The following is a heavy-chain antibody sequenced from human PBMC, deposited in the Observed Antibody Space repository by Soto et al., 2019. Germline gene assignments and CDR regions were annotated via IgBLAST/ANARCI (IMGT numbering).Heavy chain of an antibody. V-gene: IGHV3-23*01. Sequence: GGSLRLSCAASGFTFSSYAMSWVRQAPGKGLEWVSAISGSGGSTYYADSVKGRFTISRDNSKNTLYLQMNSLRAEDTAVYYCANSGWDHYYYYGMDVWGPGTTVTVSS. CDR1: GFTFSSYA. CDR2: ISGSGGST. J-gene: IGHJ6*02. D-gene: IGHD6-19*01. CDR3: ANSGWDHYYYYGMDV.